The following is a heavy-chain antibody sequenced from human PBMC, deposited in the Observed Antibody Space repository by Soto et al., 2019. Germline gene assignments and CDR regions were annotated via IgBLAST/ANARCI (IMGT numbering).Heavy chain of an antibody. J-gene: IGHJ6*02. CDR2: INGGTGQT. V-gene: IGHV1-3*01. Sequence: GASVKVSCKASGYIFTTHAMHWVRQAPGQSLEWMGWINGGTGQTKHSQRFQGRVNITRDTSASTAYMELSSLRSEDTAVYYCARGKGMEENYYYYGLDIWGQGTTVTVSS. CDR3: ARGKGMEENYYYYGLDI. D-gene: IGHD1-1*01. CDR1: GYIFTTHA.